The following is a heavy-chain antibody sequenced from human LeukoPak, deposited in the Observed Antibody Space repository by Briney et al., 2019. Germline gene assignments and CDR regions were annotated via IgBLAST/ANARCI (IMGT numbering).Heavy chain of an antibody. D-gene: IGHD3-22*01. Sequence: SETLSLNCTVSGGSISSYYWSWIRQPAGKGLEWIGRIYTSGSTNYNPSLKSRVTMSVDTSKNQFSLKLSSVTAADTAVYYCAREVDYYDSSGYYSDAFDIWGQGTMVTVSS. V-gene: IGHV4-4*07. CDR3: AREVDYYDSSGYYSDAFDI. CDR2: IYTSGST. CDR1: GGSISSYY. J-gene: IGHJ3*02.